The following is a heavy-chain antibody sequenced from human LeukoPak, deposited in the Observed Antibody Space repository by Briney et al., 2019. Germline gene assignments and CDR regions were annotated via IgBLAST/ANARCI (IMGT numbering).Heavy chain of an antibody. Sequence: ASVKVSCKVSGYTLTELSMHWVRQAPGKGLEWMGGFDPEDGETIYAQKFQGRVTMTEDTSTDTAYMELSSLRSEDTAVYYCATDISRGSGWSELGYWGQGTLVTVSS. CDR1: GYTLTELS. J-gene: IGHJ4*02. CDR2: FDPEDGET. V-gene: IGHV1-24*01. CDR3: ATDISRGSGWSELGY. D-gene: IGHD6-19*01.